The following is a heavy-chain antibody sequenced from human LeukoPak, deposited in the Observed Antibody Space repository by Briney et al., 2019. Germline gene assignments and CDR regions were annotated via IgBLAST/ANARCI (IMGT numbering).Heavy chain of an antibody. V-gene: IGHV1-8*01. CDR3: ARAPRITMIVVVIRRYYFDY. J-gene: IGHJ4*02. Sequence: ASVKVSCKASGYTFTSYDINWVRQATGQGLEWMGWMNPNSGNTGYAQKFRGRVTMTRNTSIGTAYMELSSLRSEDTAVYYCARAPRITMIVVVIRRYYFDYWGQGTLVTVSS. CDR1: GYTFTSYD. D-gene: IGHD3-22*01. CDR2: MNPNSGNT.